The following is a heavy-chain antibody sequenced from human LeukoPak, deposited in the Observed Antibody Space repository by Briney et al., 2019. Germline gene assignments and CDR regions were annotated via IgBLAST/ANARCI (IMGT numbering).Heavy chain of an antibody. J-gene: IGHJ6*02. CDR2: IYPGDSDT. CDR1: GCIFTSYW. CDR3: ARHQRYYDFWSGYSNRYGMDV. Sequence: GASLKISCKGSGCIFTSYWIGWVRQLPGKGLEWMGIIYPGDSDTRYSPSFQGQVTISADKSISTAYLQWSSLKASDTAMYYCARHQRYYDFWSGYSNRYGMDVWGQGTTVTVSS. D-gene: IGHD3-3*01. V-gene: IGHV5-51*01.